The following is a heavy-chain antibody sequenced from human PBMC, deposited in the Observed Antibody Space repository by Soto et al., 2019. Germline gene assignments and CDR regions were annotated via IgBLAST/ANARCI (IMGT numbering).Heavy chain of an antibody. CDR2: ISYDGSNK. V-gene: IGHV3-30*18. J-gene: IGHJ6*02. Sequence: QVQLVESGGGVVQPGRSLRLSCAASGFTFSSYGMHWVRQAPGKGLEWVAVISYDGSNKYYADSVKGRFTISRDNSKNTLYLQMNSLRAEDTAVYYCAKEPFGSVRGYYYYGMDVWGQGTTVTVSS. CDR1: GFTFSSYG. D-gene: IGHD3-10*01. CDR3: AKEPFGSVRGYYYYGMDV.